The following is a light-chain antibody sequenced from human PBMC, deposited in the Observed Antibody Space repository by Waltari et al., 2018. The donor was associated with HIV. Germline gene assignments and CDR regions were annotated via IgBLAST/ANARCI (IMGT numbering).Light chain of an antibody. J-gene: IGLJ2*01. V-gene: IGLV2-8*01. CDR3: SSDAGSNNWVV. CDR1: SSDVGGYKY. Sequence: QSALTQPPSASGSPGQSVTISCTGTSSDVGGYKYVSWYQQHPGKAPKLMIYDVSKRPSWVPDRFSVSESGYTASLTVSGLQAEDEADYYCSSDAGSNNWVVFGGGTKLTVL. CDR2: DVS.